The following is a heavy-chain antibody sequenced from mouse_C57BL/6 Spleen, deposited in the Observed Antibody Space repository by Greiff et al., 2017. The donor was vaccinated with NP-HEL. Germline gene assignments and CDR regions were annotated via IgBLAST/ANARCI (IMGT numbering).Heavy chain of an antibody. CDR2: IYPGSGNT. V-gene: IGHV1-76*01. CDR3: ARSYYSNPYYYAMDY. Sequence: QVQLKQSGAELVRPGASVKLSCKASGYTFTDYYINWVKQRPGQGLEWIARIYPGSGNTYYNEKFKGKATLTAEKSSSTAYMQLSSLTSEGSAVYFCARSYYSNPYYYAMDYWGQGTSVTVSS. J-gene: IGHJ4*01. D-gene: IGHD2-5*01. CDR1: GYTFTDYY.